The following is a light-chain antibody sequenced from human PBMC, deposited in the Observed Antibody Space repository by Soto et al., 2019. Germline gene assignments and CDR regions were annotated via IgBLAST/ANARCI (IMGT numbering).Light chain of an antibody. CDR1: QSITNNY. J-gene: IGKJ5*01. CDR3: QQYRTSPIT. Sequence: ETVLTQSRGTLSLSPGERATLSCRASQSITNNYLAWYQQKPGQAPRLLIYGASSRVTGIPDRFSGSGSGTDFTLTISRLEPEDFAVYYCQQYRTSPITFGQGTRLEIK. CDR2: GAS. V-gene: IGKV3-20*01.